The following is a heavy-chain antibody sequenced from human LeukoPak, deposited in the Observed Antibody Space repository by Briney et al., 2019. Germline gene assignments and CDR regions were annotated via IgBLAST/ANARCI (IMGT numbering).Heavy chain of an antibody. CDR1: GFTFSDYY. CDR2: IYYCGNN. D-gene: IGHD3-9*01. V-gene: IGHV4-38-2*02. CDR3: ARDDILTGSFDF. Sequence: LRLSCAASGFTFSDYYMSWIRQPPGKGLEWIGNIYYCGNNYYNPSLRSRVTISVDTSKNQFSLKVSSVTAADAAVYYCARDDILTGSFDFWGRGTLVSVPS. J-gene: IGHJ4*02.